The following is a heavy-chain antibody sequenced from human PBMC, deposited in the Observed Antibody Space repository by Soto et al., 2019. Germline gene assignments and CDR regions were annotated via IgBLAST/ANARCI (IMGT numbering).Heavy chain of an antibody. J-gene: IGHJ3*02. CDR2: FDPEDGET. D-gene: IGHD3-10*01. V-gene: IGHV1-24*01. CDR3: ATSSILWFGELSHACDI. Sequence: VQLVQSGAEVKKPGASVKVSCKVSGYTLTELSMHWVRQAPGNGLEWMGGFDPEDGETIYAQKFQGRITMTENTSTDTSYKELSSLRSEDTAVYYCATSSILWFGELSHACDIWGQGTMVTVSS. CDR1: GYTLTELS.